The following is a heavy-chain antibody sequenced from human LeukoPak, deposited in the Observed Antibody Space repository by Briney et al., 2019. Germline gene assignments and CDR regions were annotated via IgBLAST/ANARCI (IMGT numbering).Heavy chain of an antibody. CDR1: GYTFTRYD. V-gene: IGHV1-8*03. Sequence: SVKVSCKTSGYTFTRYDINWVRQATGQGLEWMGWVNPNSGNSGYAQKFQGRVTISRDTSRSTAYMELSSLRSEDTAVYYCARVDGSADYWGQGTLVTVSS. J-gene: IGHJ4*02. CDR2: VNPNSGNS. D-gene: IGHD1-26*01. CDR3: ARVDGSADY.